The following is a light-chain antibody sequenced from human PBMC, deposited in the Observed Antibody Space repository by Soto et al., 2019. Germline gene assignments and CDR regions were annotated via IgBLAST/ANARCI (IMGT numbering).Light chain of an antibody. CDR3: QQYHNWPPIT. CDR2: SAS. CDR1: QSVNSN. J-gene: IGKJ5*01. V-gene: IGKV3-15*01. Sequence: EIVMTQSPATLSVSPRERATLSCRASQSVNSNLAWYQQKPGQAPRLLIYSASTRATGIPDRFSGSGSETDFTLTISSLQSEDSAVYYCQQYHNWPPITFGQGTRLEI.